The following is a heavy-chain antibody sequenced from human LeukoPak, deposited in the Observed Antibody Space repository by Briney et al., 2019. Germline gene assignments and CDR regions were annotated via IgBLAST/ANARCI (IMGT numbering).Heavy chain of an antibody. V-gene: IGHV3-20*04. CDR1: GFTFGDYG. Sequence: PGGSLRLSCAASGFTFGDYGMSWVRQVPGKELEWISGINWNGDTTGYADSVRGRFTISRDNAKNSLYLQMNSLRAEDTAVYYCAELGITMIGGVWGKGTTVTISS. J-gene: IGHJ6*04. CDR2: INWNGDTT. CDR3: AELGITMIGGV. D-gene: IGHD3-10*02.